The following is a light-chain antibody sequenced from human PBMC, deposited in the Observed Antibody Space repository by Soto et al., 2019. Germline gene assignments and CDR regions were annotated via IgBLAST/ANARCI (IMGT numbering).Light chain of an antibody. CDR3: QQYGSSPPYT. Sequence: EIVLTQSPGTLSLSPGERATLSCRASQSVSSSSLAWYRHKPGQAPMLLIYGASSRATGIPDRFSGSGSGTDFTLTISRLEPEDFAVYYCQQYGSSPPYTFGQGTKLEIK. CDR2: GAS. J-gene: IGKJ2*01. V-gene: IGKV3-20*01. CDR1: QSVSSSS.